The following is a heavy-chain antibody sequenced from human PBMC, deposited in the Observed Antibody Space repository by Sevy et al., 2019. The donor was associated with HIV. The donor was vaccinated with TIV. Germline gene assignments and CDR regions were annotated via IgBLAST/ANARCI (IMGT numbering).Heavy chain of an antibody. J-gene: IGHJ6*03. CDR3: ARRVGAYGGKRRGNYYYYYMDV. D-gene: IGHD4-17*01. Sequence: SETVSLTCTVSGGSISSSSYYWGWIRQPPGKGLEWIGSIYYSGSTYYNPSLKSRVTISVDTSKNQFSLKLSSVTAADTAVYYCARRVGAYGGKRRGNYYYYYMDVWGKGTTVTVSS. CDR1: GGSISSSSYY. V-gene: IGHV4-39*01. CDR2: IYYSGST.